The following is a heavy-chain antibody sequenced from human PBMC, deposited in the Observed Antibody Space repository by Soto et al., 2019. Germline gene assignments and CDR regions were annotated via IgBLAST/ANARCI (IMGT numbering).Heavy chain of an antibody. J-gene: IGHJ4*02. CDR1: GGSLSGYY. Sequence: PSETLSLTCAVYGGSLSGYYWSWIRQPPGKALEWLGEINHSGNTNYNPSPKSRVTISVDTSKNQLFLNLSSVTAADTAMYYCARHHVRGRTIAGAAEFWGQGTLVTVSS. V-gene: IGHV4-34*01. CDR3: ARHHVRGRTIAGAAEF. D-gene: IGHD1-26*01. CDR2: INHSGNT.